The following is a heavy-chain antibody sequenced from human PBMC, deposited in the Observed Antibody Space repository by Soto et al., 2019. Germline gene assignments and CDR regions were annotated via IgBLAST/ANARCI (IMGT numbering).Heavy chain of an antibody. D-gene: IGHD3-10*01. CDR1: GFPLSGRS. CDR2: IDNAGTDS. Sequence: EVQLVESGGGLVQAGGSLRLSCAASGFPLSGRSMHWVRQAPGKGLVWVSGIDNAGTDSTYADSVKGRFTSSRDNAKNMLYLQMYSLRVEDTAVYYCARGWFGPDVWGKGTTVTVSS. CDR3: ARGWFGPDV. J-gene: IGHJ6*04. V-gene: IGHV3-74*01.